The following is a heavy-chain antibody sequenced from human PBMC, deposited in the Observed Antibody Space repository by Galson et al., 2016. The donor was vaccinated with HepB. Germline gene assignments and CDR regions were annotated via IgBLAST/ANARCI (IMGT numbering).Heavy chain of an antibody. J-gene: IGHJ4*02. D-gene: IGHD3/OR15-3a*01. Sequence: SLRLSCAASGFTVNSHYMSWVRQAPGKGLEWVSGMYIGGSTYHTDSVKGRFTISRGNSKNMLYIQMHSLRVEDTAVYYCARKHPTVFGLVLDQWGQGTPVTVSS. CDR3: ARKHPTVFGLVLDQ. V-gene: IGHV3-66*01. CDR2: MYIGGST. CDR1: GFTVNSHY.